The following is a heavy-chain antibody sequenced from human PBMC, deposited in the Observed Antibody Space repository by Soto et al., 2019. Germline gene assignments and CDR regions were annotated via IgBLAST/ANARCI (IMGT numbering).Heavy chain of an antibody. CDR3: ASGRCSSTSCYTKRNYYGMDV. CDR1: GGTFSSYA. V-gene: IGHV1-69*01. D-gene: IGHD2-2*02. Sequence: QAQLVQSGAEVKKPGSSVKVSCKASGGTFSSYAISWVRQAPGQGLEWMGGIIPIFGTANYAQKFQGRVTITADESTSTAYMELSSLRSEDTAVYYCASGRCSSTSCYTKRNYYGMDVWGQGTTVTVSS. J-gene: IGHJ6*02. CDR2: IIPIFGTA.